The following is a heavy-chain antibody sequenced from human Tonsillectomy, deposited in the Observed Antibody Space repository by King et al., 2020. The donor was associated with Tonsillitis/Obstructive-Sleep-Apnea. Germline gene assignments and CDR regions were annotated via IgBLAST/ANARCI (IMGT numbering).Heavy chain of an antibody. V-gene: IGHV3-30*01. CDR2: ISYDGSNK. J-gene: IGHJ4*02. Sequence: QLVQSGGGVVQPGRSLRLSCAASGFTFSSYAMHWVRQAPGKGLEWVAVISYDGSNKYYADSVKGRFTISRDNSKNTLYLQMNSLRAEDTAVYYCARDPGGDYDFWSGYGDYWGQGTLVTVSS. CDR1: GFTFSSYA. D-gene: IGHD3-3*01. CDR3: ARDPGGDYDFWSGYGDY.